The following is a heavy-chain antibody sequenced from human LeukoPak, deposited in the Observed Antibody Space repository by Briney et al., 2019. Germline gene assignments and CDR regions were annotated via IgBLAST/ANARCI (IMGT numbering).Heavy chain of an antibody. J-gene: IGHJ4*02. CDR2: VYHTGGT. D-gene: IGHD1-26*01. Sequence: SETLSLTCTVSGFSISSGYYWAWIRQPPGKGLEWIGSVYHTGGTYYNPSLKSRVTISVDTSKNQFSLRLSSVTAADTAVYYCAREEGATQDANWGQGTLVLVSS. V-gene: IGHV4-38-2*02. CDR3: AREEGATQDAN. CDR1: GFSISSGYY.